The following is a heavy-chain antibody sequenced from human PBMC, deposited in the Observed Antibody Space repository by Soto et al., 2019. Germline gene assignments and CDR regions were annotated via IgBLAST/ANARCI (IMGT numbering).Heavy chain of an antibody. D-gene: IGHD6-13*01. V-gene: IGHV4-34*01. CDR1: GGSFSGYY. Sequence: SETLSLTCAVYGGSFSGYYWSWIRQPPGKGLEWIGEINHSGSTNYNPSLKSRVTISVDTSKNQFSLKLSSVTAADTAVYYCARGSSSSWRASYYMDVWGKGTTVTVSS. CDR3: ARGSSSSWRASYYMDV. CDR2: INHSGST. J-gene: IGHJ6*03.